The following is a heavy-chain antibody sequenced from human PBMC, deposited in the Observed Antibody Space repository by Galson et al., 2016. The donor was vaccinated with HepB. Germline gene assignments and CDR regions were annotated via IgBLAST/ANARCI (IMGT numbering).Heavy chain of an antibody. Sequence: SLRLSCAASGFTFSSYAMSWVRQAPGKGLEWVSGVSGTGGSTYYAHSVKGRFTISRDNSKNILYLQMNTLRAEDTALYFCAKDGEAIPAASVGFAYWGQGTLVTVSS. CDR1: GFTFSSYA. D-gene: IGHD2-2*01. CDR2: VSGTGGST. CDR3: AKDGEAIPAASVGFAY. J-gene: IGHJ4*02. V-gene: IGHV3-23*01.